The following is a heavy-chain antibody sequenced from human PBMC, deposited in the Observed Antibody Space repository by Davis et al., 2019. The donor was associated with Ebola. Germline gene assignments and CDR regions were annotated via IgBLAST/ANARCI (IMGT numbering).Heavy chain of an antibody. CDR3: ARAGFGNTWFDC. V-gene: IGHV3-13*01. CDR2: IGAAGET. CDR1: GFTFRSYD. J-gene: IGHJ5*01. D-gene: IGHD3-16*01. Sequence: PGGSLTPSCPASGFTFRSYDMHWARQATGKGLEWVSAIGAAGETSYPASVKGRFTISRENAKNPLYLQMNSLRAEDTAVYYCARAGFGNTWFDCWGQGILVTVSS.